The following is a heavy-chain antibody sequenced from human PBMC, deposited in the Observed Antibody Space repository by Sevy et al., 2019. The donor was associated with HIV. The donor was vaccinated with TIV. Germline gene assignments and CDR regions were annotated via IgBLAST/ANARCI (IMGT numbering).Heavy chain of an antibody. Sequence: GPLRLSCAGSGFTFSNYWMSWVRQAPGKGLEWVANIKRDGSEKYYVASVKGRFTISRDNAKTSLYLQMNSLRVEDTAVYYCARDCSSASCLWGMDVWGQGTMVTVSS. CDR2: IKRDGSEK. CDR3: ARDCSSASCLWGMDV. J-gene: IGHJ6*02. V-gene: IGHV3-7*03. D-gene: IGHD2-2*01. CDR1: GFTFSNYW.